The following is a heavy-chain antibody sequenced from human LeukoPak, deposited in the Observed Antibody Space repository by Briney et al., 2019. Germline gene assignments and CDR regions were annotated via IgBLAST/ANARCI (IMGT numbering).Heavy chain of an antibody. V-gene: IGHV1-18*01. D-gene: IGHD3-22*01. Sequence: ASVKVSCKASGYTFTSYGISWVRQAPGQGLEWMGWISAYNGNTNYAQKLQGRVTMTTDTSTSTAHMELRSLRSDDTAVYYCARGQRDRYYDSSGYYEYYFDYWGQGTLVTVSS. CDR2: ISAYNGNT. CDR1: GYTFTSYG. CDR3: ARGQRDRYYDSSGYYEYYFDY. J-gene: IGHJ4*02.